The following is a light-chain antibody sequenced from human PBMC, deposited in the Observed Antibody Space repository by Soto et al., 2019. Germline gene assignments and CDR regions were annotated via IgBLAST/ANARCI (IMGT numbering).Light chain of an antibody. Sequence: DIQMPQSPSSLSASVGDEVAITCRASQTIMTYLNWYQLKPGKPPRLLIYAASSLQSGVPSRFSGSGSGTDFTLTISSLQPEDFATYSCQQSYNSPQTFGQGTKVDI. CDR2: AAS. CDR1: QTIMTY. J-gene: IGKJ1*01. V-gene: IGKV1-39*01. CDR3: QQSYNSPQT.